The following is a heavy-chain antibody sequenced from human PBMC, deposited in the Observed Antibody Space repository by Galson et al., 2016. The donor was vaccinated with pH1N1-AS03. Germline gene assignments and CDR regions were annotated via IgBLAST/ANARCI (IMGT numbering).Heavy chain of an antibody. CDR1: GFTFSTCA. V-gene: IGHV3-30*07. Sequence: SLRLSCAASGFTFSTCAMHWVRQAPGKGLEWVAAISYDGSKKYYPDSVKGRFTISRDNSKNTVSLQMNSLRAEDTAVYYCAGVEYSSSPRPGAFDLWGHGTMVTVSS. J-gene: IGHJ3*01. CDR3: AGVEYSSSPRPGAFDL. CDR2: ISYDGSKK. D-gene: IGHD6-6*01.